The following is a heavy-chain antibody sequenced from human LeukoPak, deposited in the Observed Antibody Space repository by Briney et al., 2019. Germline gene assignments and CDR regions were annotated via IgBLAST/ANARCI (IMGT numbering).Heavy chain of an antibody. J-gene: IGHJ4*02. D-gene: IGHD3-10*01. CDR3: AREGEGAGPLRHYHGSGSLDY. V-gene: IGHV4-59*01. CDR2: IYYSGST. Sequence: SETLSLTCTVSGGSISSYYWSWIRQPPGKGLEWIGYIYYSGSTNYNPSLKSRVTISVDTSKNQFSLKLSSVTAADTAVYYCAREGEGAGPLRHYHGSGSLDYWGQGTLGTGSS. CDR1: GGSISSYY.